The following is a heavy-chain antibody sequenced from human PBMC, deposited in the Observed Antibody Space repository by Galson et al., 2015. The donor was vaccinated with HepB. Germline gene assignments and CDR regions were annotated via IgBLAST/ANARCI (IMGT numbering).Heavy chain of an antibody. J-gene: IGHJ4*02. D-gene: IGHD6-19*01. CDR2: IRSKTTNYAT. V-gene: IGHV3-73*01. CDR3: TRLGDFSGYSSR. Sequence: SLRLSCAASGFTFSGSAIHWVRQASGKGPEWVGRIRSKTTNYATSYVPSLKGRFTISRDDSKNMAYLHIKSLKTEDTAVYCCTRLGDFSGYSSRWGQGTLVTVSA. CDR1: GFTFSGSA.